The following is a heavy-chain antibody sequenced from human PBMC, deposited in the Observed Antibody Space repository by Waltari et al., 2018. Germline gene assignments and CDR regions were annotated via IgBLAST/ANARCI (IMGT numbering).Heavy chain of an antibody. CDR2: IHRSGRT. CDR3: ARDRGRGLYFDS. V-gene: IGHV4-4*02. Sequence: QLQLQQSGPGLVKPSESLSLTCGVSGDSMSENYWWSCVRQSPEKGLEWIGQIHRSGRTYYNPSLESRGSVSMDTSNNKFFLKLSSAIAADTAVYYCARDRGRGLYFDSWGQGTLVTVSP. J-gene: IGHJ4*02. CDR1: GDSMSENYW. D-gene: IGHD2-15*01.